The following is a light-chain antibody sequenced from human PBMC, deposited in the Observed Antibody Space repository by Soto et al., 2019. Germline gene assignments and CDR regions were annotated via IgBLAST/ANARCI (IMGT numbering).Light chain of an antibody. CDR1: QSVSSY. CDR3: QQRTNWPLT. Sequence: EIVLTQSPATLSLSPGERATLSCRASQSVSSYLAWYQRKPDQAPRLLIYDTSNRATGIPARFSGSGSGTDFTLTISGLEPEDFAVYYCQQRTNWPLTFGGGTKVEI. J-gene: IGKJ4*01. V-gene: IGKV3-11*01. CDR2: DTS.